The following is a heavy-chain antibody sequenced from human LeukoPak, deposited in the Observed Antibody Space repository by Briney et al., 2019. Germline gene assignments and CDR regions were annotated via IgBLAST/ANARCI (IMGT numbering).Heavy chain of an antibody. Sequence: SVTVTCKASGGTFSSYAISWGRQAPGQGLEWMGGIIPIFGTANYSQKFQGRVTIIADESTSTAYMELSSLRSEDTAVYYCARGRWLQFQPYYFDYWGQGTLVTVSS. CDR3: ARGRWLQFQPYYFDY. CDR1: GGTFSSYA. V-gene: IGHV1-69*13. CDR2: IIPIFGTA. D-gene: IGHD5-24*01. J-gene: IGHJ4*02.